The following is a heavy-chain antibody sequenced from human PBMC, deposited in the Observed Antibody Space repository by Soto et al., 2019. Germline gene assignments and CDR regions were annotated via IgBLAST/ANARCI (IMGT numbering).Heavy chain of an antibody. CDR3: ARHRHPRGTVGATSPLDP. CDR2: HYSGGST. CDR1: VFSVSSNY. V-gene: IGHV3-53*01. Sequence: PGWPLRLSCAISVFSVSSNYLSWVRQAPGKGLEWVSVHYSGGSTYYADSVQGRFTISRDKSNNTLYLQMRRVRAEDTAVYFCARHRHPRGTVGATSPLDPWGQGTQVTVSS. J-gene: IGHJ5*02. D-gene: IGHD1-26*01.